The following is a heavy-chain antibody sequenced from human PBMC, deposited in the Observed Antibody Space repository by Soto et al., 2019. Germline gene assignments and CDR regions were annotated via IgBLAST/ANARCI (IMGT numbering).Heavy chain of an antibody. Sequence: EVQLVESGGGLVQPGESLKLSCAASGFTFSVSEMHWVRQASGKGLEWVGRIRSKVNSYATTYAASVKGRFIISRDDSENTAYLQMNSLKIEDTAVYYCTRLRFDAFDLWGQGTMVTVSS. D-gene: IGHD3-3*01. CDR2: IRSKVNSYAT. J-gene: IGHJ3*01. CDR3: TRLRFDAFDL. CDR1: GFTFSVSE. V-gene: IGHV3-73*01.